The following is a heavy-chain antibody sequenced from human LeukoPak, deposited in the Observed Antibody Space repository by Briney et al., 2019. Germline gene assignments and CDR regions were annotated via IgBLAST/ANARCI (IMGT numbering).Heavy chain of an antibody. J-gene: IGHJ5*02. CDR2: INHSGST. CDR1: GGSFSGYY. Sequence: SETLSLTCAVYGGSFSGYYWSWIRQPPGKGLEWIGEINHSGSTNYNPSLKSRVTISVDTSKNQFSLKLSSVTAADTAVYYCARESAGPAAMEGGWFDPWGQGTLVTVSS. D-gene: IGHD2-2*01. V-gene: IGHV4-34*01. CDR3: ARESAGPAAMEGGWFDP.